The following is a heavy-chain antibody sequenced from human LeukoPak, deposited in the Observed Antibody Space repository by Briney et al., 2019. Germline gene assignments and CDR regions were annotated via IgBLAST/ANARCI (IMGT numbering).Heavy chain of an antibody. V-gene: IGHV3-11*01. CDR1: GFIFSDYY. CDR3: ARGVPSSGPSY. CDR2: ISSRSTDM. J-gene: IGHJ4*02. D-gene: IGHD3-22*01. Sequence: GGSRRLSCAGSGFIFSDYYMSWIRQAPGKGLEWVSYISSRSTDMYFADSVKGRFSISRDNAKNSLHLQMISLRAEDTAVYFCARGVPSSGPSYWGQGTLVTVSS.